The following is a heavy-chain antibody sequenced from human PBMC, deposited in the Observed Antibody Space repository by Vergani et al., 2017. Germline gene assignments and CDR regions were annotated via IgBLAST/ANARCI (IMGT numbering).Heavy chain of an antibody. CDR1: GFSLSTSGVG. V-gene: IGHV2-5*02. CDR3: AHTPKEPAMVTSEFDY. CDR2: IYWDDDK. J-gene: IGHJ4*02. D-gene: IGHD5-18*01. Sequence: QITLKESGPTLVKPTQTLTLTCTFSGFSLSTSGVGVGWIRQPPGKALEWLALIYWDDDKRYSPSLKSRLTITKDTSKNQVVLTMTNMDPVDTATYYCAHTPKEPAMVTSEFDYWGQGTLVTVSS.